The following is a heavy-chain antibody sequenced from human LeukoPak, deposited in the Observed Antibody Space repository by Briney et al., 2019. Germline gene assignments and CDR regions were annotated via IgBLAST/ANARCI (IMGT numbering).Heavy chain of an antibody. J-gene: IGHJ4*02. CDR1: GFTFDDYA. CDR2: ISWNSGSI. CDR3: ARDPWAPFDY. D-gene: IGHD7-27*01. Sequence: SGGSLRLSCAASGFTFDDYAMHWVRHAPGKGLEWVSGISWNSGSIGYADSVKGRFTISRDNAKNSLYLQMNSLRAEDTAVYYCARDPWAPFDYWGQGTLVTVSS. V-gene: IGHV3-9*01.